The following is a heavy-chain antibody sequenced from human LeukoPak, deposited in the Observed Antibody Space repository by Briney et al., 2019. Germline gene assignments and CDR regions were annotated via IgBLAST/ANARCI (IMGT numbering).Heavy chain of an antibody. V-gene: IGHV4-39*01. CDR1: GGSISSSSYY. CDR2: IYYSGST. J-gene: IGHJ5*02. D-gene: IGHD2-2*01. CDR3: ARVRYCSSTSCSNNWFDP. Sequence: SETLSLTCTVSGGSISSSSYYWGWIRQPPGKGLEWIGSIYYSGSTYYNPSLKSRVTISVDTSKNQFSLKLSSVTAADTAVYYCARVRYCSSTSCSNNWFDPWGQGTLVTVSS.